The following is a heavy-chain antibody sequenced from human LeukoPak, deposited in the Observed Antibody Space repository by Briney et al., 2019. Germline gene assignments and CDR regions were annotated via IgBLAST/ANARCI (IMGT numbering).Heavy chain of an antibody. Sequence: GASVKVSCKASGYTFTSYYMHWVRQAPGQGLEWTGIINPSGGSTNYAQKFQGRVTMTRDTSTSTVYMELTGLRSGDTAVYYCARDAWGWDNSDYYHPVNYFDYWGQGTLVTVSS. CDR2: INPSGGST. CDR1: GYTFTSYY. J-gene: IGHJ4*02. CDR3: ARDAWGWDNSDYYHPVNYFDY. V-gene: IGHV1-46*01. D-gene: IGHD3-22*01.